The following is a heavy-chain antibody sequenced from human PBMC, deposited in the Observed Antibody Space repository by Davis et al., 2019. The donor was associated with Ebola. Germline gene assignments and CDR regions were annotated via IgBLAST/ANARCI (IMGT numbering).Heavy chain of an antibody. V-gene: IGHV4-30-4*01. CDR1: GGSISSGDYY. D-gene: IGHD5-24*01. J-gene: IGHJ6*02. CDR2: IYYSGST. Sequence: SETLSLTCTVSGGSISSGDYYWSWIRQPPGKGLEWIGYIYYSGSTNYNPSLKSRVTISVDTSKNQFSLKLSSVTAADTAVYYCARRGDGYNYDYGMDVWGQGTMVTVSS. CDR3: ARRGDGYNYDYGMDV.